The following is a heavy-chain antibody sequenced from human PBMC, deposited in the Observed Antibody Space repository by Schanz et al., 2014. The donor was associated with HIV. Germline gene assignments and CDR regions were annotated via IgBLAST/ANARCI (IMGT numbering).Heavy chain of an antibody. CDR1: GFTFSSYG. CDR3: ARDWRPNYDFWSGSIGVIGMDV. Sequence: QVRLVESGGGVVQPGRSLRLSCAASGFTFSSYGMHWVRQAPGKGLEWVAVIWYDGSNKYYADSVKGRFTISRDNSKNPLYLQMNSLRAEDTAVYYSARDWRPNYDFWSGSIGVIGMDVWGQGTTVTVSS. D-gene: IGHD3-3*01. CDR2: IWYDGSNK. J-gene: IGHJ6*02. V-gene: IGHV3-33*01.